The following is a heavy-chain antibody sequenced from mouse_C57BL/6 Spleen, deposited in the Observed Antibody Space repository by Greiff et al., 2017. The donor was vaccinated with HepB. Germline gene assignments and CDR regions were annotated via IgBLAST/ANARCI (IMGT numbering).Heavy chain of an antibody. Sequence: QVQLKESGTELVKPGASVKLSCKASGYTFTSYWMHWVKQRPGQGLEWIGNINPRNGGTNYNEKFKSKATLTVDKSSITAYMQLSSLTSEDSAVYYCARWDYYDYDVGYWGQGTTLTVSS. CDR1: GYTFTSYW. CDR2: INPRNGGT. J-gene: IGHJ2*01. CDR3: ARWDYYDYDVGY. V-gene: IGHV1-53*01. D-gene: IGHD2-4*01.